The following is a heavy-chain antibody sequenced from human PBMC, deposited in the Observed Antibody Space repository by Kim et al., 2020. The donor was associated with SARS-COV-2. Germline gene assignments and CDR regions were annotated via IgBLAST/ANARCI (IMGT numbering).Heavy chain of an antibody. CDR2: MNPNSGNT. V-gene: IGHV1-8*01. CDR3: ARSLNGTSWLGMVYYYYGMDV. Sequence: ASVKVSCKASGYTFTSYDINWVRQATGQGLEWMGWMNPNSGNTGYAQKFQGRVNMTRNTSISTAYMELSSLRSEDTAVYYCARSLNGTSWLGMVYYYYGMDVCRQGTTVTVSS. CDR1: GYTFTSYD. D-gene: IGHD2-2*01. J-gene: IGHJ6*02.